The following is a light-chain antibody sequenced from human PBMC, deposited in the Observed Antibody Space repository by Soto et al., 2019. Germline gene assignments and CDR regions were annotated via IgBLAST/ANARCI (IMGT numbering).Light chain of an antibody. CDR3: QQHSNWPPLT. Sequence: EILWTQSMGTLSLSPGSGSTISCMAIQILSSNYLAWYQQKPGQAHRLLIYGEYTRATGIPHRFSGSGSGTDFTLAIRRLEPEDSAVYYCQQHSNWPPLTFGGGTKVDIK. CDR2: GEY. J-gene: IGKJ4*01. V-gene: IGKV3D-20*02. CDR1: QILSSNY.